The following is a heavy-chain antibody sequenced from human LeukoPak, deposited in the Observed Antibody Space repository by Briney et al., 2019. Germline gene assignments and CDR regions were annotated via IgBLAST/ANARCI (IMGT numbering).Heavy chain of an antibody. Sequence: SETLSLTCTVSGGSTSSYYWSLIRQPPGKGLEWIGYIYYSGTTNYDPSLKSRVTISVDTSKNQFSLKLSSVTAADTAVHYCGALRRLPGAFDIWGQGTMVTVSS. CDR3: GALRRLPGAFDI. V-gene: IGHV4-59*08. CDR1: GGSTSSYY. D-gene: IGHD4-17*01. J-gene: IGHJ3*02. CDR2: IYYSGTT.